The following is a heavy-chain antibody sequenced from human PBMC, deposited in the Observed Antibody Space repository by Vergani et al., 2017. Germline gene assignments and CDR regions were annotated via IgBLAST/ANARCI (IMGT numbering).Heavy chain of an antibody. CDR1: GYTFSNYY. CDR2: INPSGGHT. V-gene: IGHV1-46*03. D-gene: IGHD3-9*01. Sequence: QVQVVQSGAEVKKSGASVTVSCETSGYTFSNYYMHWVRQAPGQGLEWRGIINPSGGHTNYAKKFQGIVTMTRDKSTSTVYMELSSLRSEDTAIYYCAREDYGILTGYRYWGQGTLVTVS. J-gene: IGHJ4*02. CDR3: AREDYGILTGYRY.